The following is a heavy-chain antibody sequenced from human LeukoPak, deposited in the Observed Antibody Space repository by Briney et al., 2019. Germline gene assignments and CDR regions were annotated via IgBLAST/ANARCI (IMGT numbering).Heavy chain of an antibody. CDR2: IYPGDSDT. Sequence: PGESLKISCKGSGYSFTNYWIGWVRQMPGKGLEWMGIIYPGDSDTRYSPSFQGQVTISADKSITTAYLQWSSLKASDTAMYYCARRGYCATTTCYRLLDYWGQGTLVTVSS. CDR3: ARRGYCATTTCYRLLDY. CDR1: GYSFTNYW. V-gene: IGHV5-51*01. J-gene: IGHJ4*02. D-gene: IGHD2-2*01.